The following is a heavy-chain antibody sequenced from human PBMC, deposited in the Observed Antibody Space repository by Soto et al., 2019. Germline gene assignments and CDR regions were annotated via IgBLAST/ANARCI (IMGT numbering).Heavy chain of an antibody. CDR1: GYRFTSYW. CDR2: IYPGNSNT. Sequence: GESLKISCEGSGYRFTSYWIGWVRQMPGKGLEWMGIIYPGNSNTRYSTSFQGQVTISVDKSISTAFLQWSSLKASDTAMYYCARQREYSYDNSRYFYYDYWGQGTLVTVSS. D-gene: IGHD3-22*01. V-gene: IGHV5-51*01. CDR3: ARQREYSYDNSRYFYYDY. J-gene: IGHJ4*02.